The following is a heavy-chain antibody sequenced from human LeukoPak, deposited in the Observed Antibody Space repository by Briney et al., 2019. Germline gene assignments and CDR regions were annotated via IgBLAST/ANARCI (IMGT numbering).Heavy chain of an antibody. J-gene: IGHJ4*02. CDR3: ARVKLNYDILTGYYSSFDY. V-gene: IGHV3-48*01. CDR1: GFTFSSYS. Sequence: GGSLRLSCAASGFTFSSYSMNWVRQAPGKGLEWVSYISSSSSTIYYADSVKGRFTISRDNAKNSLYLQMNSLRAEDTAVYYCARVKLNYDILTGYYSSFDYWGQGTLVTVSS. CDR2: ISSSSSTI. D-gene: IGHD3-9*01.